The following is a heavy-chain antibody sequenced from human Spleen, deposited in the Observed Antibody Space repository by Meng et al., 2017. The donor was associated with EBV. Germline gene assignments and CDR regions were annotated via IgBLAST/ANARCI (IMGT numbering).Heavy chain of an antibody. V-gene: IGHV1-69*17. CDR1: GDTFSNYA. D-gene: IGHD2-2*02. J-gene: IGHJ4*02. Sequence: QVQVVQSGVEVKTPGSSVTVSCNASGDTFSNYAITWVRQAPGQGLEWMGGIIPMFDVVNYAQKFQGRVAISADKSTTTAHMELSSLTSDDTAMYFCARGHWTSGGYTAPFDHWGQGTLVTVSS. CDR3: ARGHWTSGGYTAPFDH. CDR2: IIPMFDVV.